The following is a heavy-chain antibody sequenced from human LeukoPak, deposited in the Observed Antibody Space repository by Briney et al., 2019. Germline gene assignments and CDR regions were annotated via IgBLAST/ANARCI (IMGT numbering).Heavy chain of an antibody. CDR2: INSDGSST. CDR3: AKDQGVPGYCSGGSCEIELNYYMDV. D-gene: IGHD2-15*01. Sequence: PGGSLRLSCAASGFTFSSYWMHWVRQAPGRGLVWVSRINSDGSSTSYADSVKGRFTISRDNAKNTLYLQMNSLRAEDTAVYYCAKDQGVPGYCSGGSCEIELNYYMDVWGKGTTVTVSS. V-gene: IGHV3-74*01. J-gene: IGHJ6*03. CDR1: GFTFSSYW.